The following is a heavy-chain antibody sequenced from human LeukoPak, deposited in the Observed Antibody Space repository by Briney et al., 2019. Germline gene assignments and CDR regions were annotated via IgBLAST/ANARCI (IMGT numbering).Heavy chain of an antibody. CDR2: ISAYNGNT. V-gene: IGHV1-18*01. CDR1: GYTFTSYG. D-gene: IGHD3-22*01. CDR3: ARNCNYYDSSGYYCFIDY. J-gene: IGHJ4*02. Sequence: SVKVSCKASGYTFTSYGISWVRQAPGQGLEWMGWISAYNGNTNYAQKLQGRVTMTTDTSTSTAYVELRSLRSDDTAVYYCARNCNYYDSSGYYCFIDYWGQGTLVTVSS.